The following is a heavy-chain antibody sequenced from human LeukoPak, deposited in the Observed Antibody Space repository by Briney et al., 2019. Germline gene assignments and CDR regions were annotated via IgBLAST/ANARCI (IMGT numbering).Heavy chain of an antibody. J-gene: IGHJ4*02. Sequence: SETLSLTCAVSGGSISSYYWSWIRQPPGKGLEWIGYIYYSGSTNYNPSLKSRVTISVDTSKNQFSLKLSSVTAADTAVYYCARDQFELPDYWGQGTLVTVSS. CDR1: GGSISSYY. CDR2: IYYSGST. V-gene: IGHV4-59*01. CDR3: ARDQFELPDY. D-gene: IGHD3-10*01.